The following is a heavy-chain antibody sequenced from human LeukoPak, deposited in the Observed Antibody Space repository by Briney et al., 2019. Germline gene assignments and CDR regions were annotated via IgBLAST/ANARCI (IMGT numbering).Heavy chain of an antibody. CDR1: GFTFSAYG. D-gene: IGHD3-3*01. CDR2: IRYDGSNK. CDR3: AKDAQYYDFWSGWNNTYYYYMVV. Sequence: QAGGSLRLSCAASGFTFSAYGMHWVRQAPGKGLEWVAFIRYDGSNKYSGDSVKGRFTIARDNSKNTLYLKMNSLRAGDTAVYYCAKDAQYYDFWSGWNNTYYYYMVVWGKGTAVTVSS. V-gene: IGHV3-30*02. J-gene: IGHJ6*03.